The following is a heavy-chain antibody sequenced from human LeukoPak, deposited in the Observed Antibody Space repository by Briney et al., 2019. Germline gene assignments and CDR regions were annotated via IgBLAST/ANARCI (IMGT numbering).Heavy chain of an antibody. D-gene: IGHD3-22*01. J-gene: IGHJ4*02. Sequence: SETLSLTCTVSGGSISGSSYYWGWIRQPPGKGLEWIGSIYYSGNTYYNASVKSRVTISIDSSKNQFSLNLSSVTAADTAVYYCARVLGGSSGYYPRPFDYWGQGTLVTVSS. V-gene: IGHV4-39*01. CDR3: ARVLGGSSGYYPRPFDY. CDR1: GGSISGSSYY. CDR2: IYYSGNT.